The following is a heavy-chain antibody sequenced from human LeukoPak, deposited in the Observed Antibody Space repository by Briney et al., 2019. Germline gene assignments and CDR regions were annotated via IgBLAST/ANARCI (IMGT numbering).Heavy chain of an antibody. CDR3: ARYSSSYYYDFHY. D-gene: IGHD3-22*01. J-gene: IGHJ4*02. CDR1: GGSISDSDYY. Sequence: SETLSLTCTVSGGSISDSDYYWGWIRQTPGEGLEWIGSIYYSGSTYYNPSLRGRVTISIDASKNQFSLRLSSVTAADTAAYYCARYSSSYYYDFHYWGQGTLVTVSS. V-gene: IGHV4-39*01. CDR2: IYYSGST.